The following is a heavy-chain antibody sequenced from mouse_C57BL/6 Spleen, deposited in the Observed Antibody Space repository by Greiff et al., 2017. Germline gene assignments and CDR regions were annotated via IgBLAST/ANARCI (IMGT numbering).Heavy chain of an antibody. J-gene: IGHJ4*01. CDR2: IYPGDGDT. CDR1: GYAFSSSW. D-gene: IGHD1-1*01. Sequence: VQLQQSGPELVKPGASVKISCKASGYAFSSSWMNWVKQRPGKGLEWIGRIYPGDGDTNYNGKFKGKATLTADKSSSTAYMQLSSLTSEDSAVYFCARGGDYYGSKKDYYAMDYWGQGTSVTVSS. CDR3: ARGGDYYGSKKDYYAMDY. V-gene: IGHV1-82*01.